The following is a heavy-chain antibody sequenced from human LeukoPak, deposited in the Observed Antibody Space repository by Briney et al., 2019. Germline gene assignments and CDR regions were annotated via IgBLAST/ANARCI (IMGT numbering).Heavy chain of an antibody. Sequence: GRSLRLSCAASGFTFSSYGMNWVRQAPGKGLEWVSYISNTGSTIYYADSVKGRFTISRDNAKNSLYLQMNSLRAEDTAVYYCARDPTIFGVVRTYYYYYGMDVWGQGTTVTVSS. D-gene: IGHD3-3*01. V-gene: IGHV3-48*04. CDR1: GFTFSSYG. CDR3: ARDPTIFGVVRTYYYYYGMDV. J-gene: IGHJ6*02. CDR2: ISNTGSTI.